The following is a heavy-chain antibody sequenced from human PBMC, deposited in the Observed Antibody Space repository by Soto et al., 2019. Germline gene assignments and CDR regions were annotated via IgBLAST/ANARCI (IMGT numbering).Heavy chain of an antibody. Sequence: QVQLVQSGAEVKKPGSSVTVSCKASGGTFGNSAISWVRQAPGQGLEWMGGIIPIFPTPSYVQKFQGRVTITADESTTTAYMELTSLRSEDTAVYFCARDKDRQQLGGNYYYGMDVCGQWTTVTVSS. V-gene: IGHV1-69*12. CDR3: ARDKDRQQLGGNYYYGMDV. J-gene: IGHJ6*02. D-gene: IGHD3-3*02. CDR1: GGTFGNSA. CDR2: IIPIFPTP.